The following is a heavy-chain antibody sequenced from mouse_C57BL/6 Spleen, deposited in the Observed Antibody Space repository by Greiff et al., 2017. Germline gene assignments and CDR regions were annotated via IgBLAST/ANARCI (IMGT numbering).Heavy chain of an antibody. J-gene: IGHJ4*01. CDR3: ARRGIYYCGSSPGDY. V-gene: IGHV1-55*01. CDR2: IYPGSGST. D-gene: IGHD1-1*01. CDR1: GYTFTSYW. Sequence: QVQLQQPGAELVKPGASVKMSCKASGYTFTSYWITWVKQRPGQGLEWIGDIYPGSGSTNYNEKFKSKATLTVDTSSSTAYMQLSSLTSEDSAVYYCARRGIYYCGSSPGDYWGQGTSVTVSS.